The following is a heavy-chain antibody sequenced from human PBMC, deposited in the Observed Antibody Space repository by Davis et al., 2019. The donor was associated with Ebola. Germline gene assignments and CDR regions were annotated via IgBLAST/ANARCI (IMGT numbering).Heavy chain of an antibody. Sequence: MPGGSLRLSCTVSGGSISSSSYYWGWISQPPGKGLEWIGEINHSGSTNYNPSLKSRVTISVDTSKNQFSLKLSSVTAADTAVYYCARSILSSGYDYWGQGTLVTVSS. CDR3: ARSILSSGYDY. J-gene: IGHJ4*02. D-gene: IGHD3-22*01. CDR1: GGSISSSSYY. V-gene: IGHV4-39*07. CDR2: INHSGST.